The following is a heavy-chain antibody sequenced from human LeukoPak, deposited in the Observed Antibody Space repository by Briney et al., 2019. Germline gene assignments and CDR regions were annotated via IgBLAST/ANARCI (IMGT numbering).Heavy chain of an antibody. D-gene: IGHD1-26*01. Sequence: PSETLSLTCAVYGGSFSGYYWSWIRQPPGKGLEWIGEINHSGSTNYNPSLKGRVTISVDTSKNQFSLKLSSVTAADTAVYYCASSAPRVGAPDYWGQGTLVTVSS. CDR3: ASSAPRVGAPDY. V-gene: IGHV4-34*01. CDR2: INHSGST. J-gene: IGHJ4*02. CDR1: GGSFSGYY.